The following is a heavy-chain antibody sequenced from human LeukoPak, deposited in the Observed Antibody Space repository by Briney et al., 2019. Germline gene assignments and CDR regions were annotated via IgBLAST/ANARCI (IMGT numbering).Heavy chain of an antibody. CDR2: IYYSGST. D-gene: IGHD6-13*01. J-gene: IGHJ4*02. CDR3: ARVAAATGNPPFDY. V-gene: IGHV4-30-4*08. CDR1: GGSISSGDYY. Sequence: SQTLSLTCTVSGGSISSGDYYWSWIRQPPGKGLEWIGYIYYSGSTYYNPSLKSRVTISVDTSKNQFSLKLSSVTAADTAVYYCARVAAATGNPPFDYWGQGTLVTVSS.